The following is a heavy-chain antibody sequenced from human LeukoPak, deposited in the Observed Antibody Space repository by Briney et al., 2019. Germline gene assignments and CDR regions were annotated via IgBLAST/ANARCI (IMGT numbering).Heavy chain of an antibody. CDR1: GFTFDDYA. CDR2: INWNGDNT. CDR3: ASDRRSDSSGCAFDI. V-gene: IGHV3-20*04. J-gene: IGHJ3*02. Sequence: PGGSLRLSCVASGFTFDDYAMSWVRQAPGKGLEWVSGINWNGDNTVYADSVKGRFTISRDNAKNSLYLQMNSLGAEDTAFYYCASDRRSDSSGCAFDIWGQGTMVTVSS. D-gene: IGHD3-22*01.